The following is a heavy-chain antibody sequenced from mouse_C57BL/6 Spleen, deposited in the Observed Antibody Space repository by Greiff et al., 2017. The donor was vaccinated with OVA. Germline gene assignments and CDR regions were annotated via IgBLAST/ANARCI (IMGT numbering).Heavy chain of an antibody. CDR2: IYPGDGDT. D-gene: IGHD2-4*01. V-gene: IGHV1-80*01. CDR3: ARNDDYGAWFAY. CDR1: GYAFSSYW. Sequence: QVQLQQSGAELVKPGASVKISCKASGYAFSSYWMNWVKQRPGKGLEWIGQIYPGDGDTNYNGKFKGKATLTADKSSSTAYMQLSSLTSEDSAVYFCARNDDYGAWFAYWGQGTLVTVSA. J-gene: IGHJ3*01.